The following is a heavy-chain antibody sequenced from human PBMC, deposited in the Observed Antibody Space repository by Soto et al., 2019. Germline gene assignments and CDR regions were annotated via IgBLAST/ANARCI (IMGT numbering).Heavy chain of an antibody. Sequence: GGSPRLSCAASGFTFSSYAMSWVRQAPGKGLEWVSAISGSGGSTYYADSVKGRFTISRDNSKNTLYLQMNSLRAEDTAVYYCANHMGGGSCYFYPRCAFDNWGQGTMVTVSS. CDR2: ISGSGGST. J-gene: IGHJ3*02. CDR1: GFTFSSYA. CDR3: ANHMGGGSCYFYPRCAFDN. D-gene: IGHD2-15*01. V-gene: IGHV3-23*01.